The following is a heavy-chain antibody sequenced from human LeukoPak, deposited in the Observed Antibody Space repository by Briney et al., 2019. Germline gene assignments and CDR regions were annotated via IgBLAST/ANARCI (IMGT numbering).Heavy chain of an antibody. CDR1: GYTFTGYA. CDR2: INAGNGNT. Sequence: GASVKVSCKASGYTFTGYAMHWVRQAPGQRLEWMGWINAGNGNTKYSQKFQGRVTITRDTSASTAYMELSSLRSEDTAVYYCARDSLYCSSTSCLSPFDYWGQGTLVTVSS. V-gene: IGHV1-3*01. D-gene: IGHD2-2*01. CDR3: ARDSLYCSSTSCLSPFDY. J-gene: IGHJ4*02.